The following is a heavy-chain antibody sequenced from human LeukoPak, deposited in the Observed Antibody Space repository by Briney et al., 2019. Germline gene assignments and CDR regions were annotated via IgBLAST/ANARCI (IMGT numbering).Heavy chain of an antibody. Sequence: ASVKVSCKASGYTFTSYGISWVRQAPGQGLEWMGWISAYNGNTNYAQKLQGRVTMTTDTSTSTAYMELRSLRSDDTAVYYCARDQNGYYYDSSGYCGYWGQGTLVTVSS. V-gene: IGHV1-18*01. CDR3: ARDQNGYYYDSSGYCGY. CDR1: GYTFTSYG. D-gene: IGHD3-22*01. J-gene: IGHJ4*02. CDR2: ISAYNGNT.